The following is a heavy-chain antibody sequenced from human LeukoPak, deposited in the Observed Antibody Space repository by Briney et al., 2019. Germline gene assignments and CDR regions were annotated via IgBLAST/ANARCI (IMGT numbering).Heavy chain of an antibody. CDR3: ARIFRIAVAGTGFDY. Sequence: GGSLRLSCAASGFTFSSYAMSWVRQAPGKGLEWVSAISGSGGSTYYADSVRGRFTISRDNSKNTLYLQMNSLRAEDTAVYYCARIFRIAVAGTGFDYWGQGTLVTVSS. J-gene: IGHJ4*02. D-gene: IGHD6-19*01. V-gene: IGHV3-23*01. CDR1: GFTFSSYA. CDR2: ISGSGGST.